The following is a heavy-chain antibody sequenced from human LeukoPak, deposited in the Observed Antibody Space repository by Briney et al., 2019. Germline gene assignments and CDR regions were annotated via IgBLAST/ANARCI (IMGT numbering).Heavy chain of an antibody. Sequence: ASVKVSCKTSGYTFITYYIHWMRQVPGQGFEWMGWINPHSGGTNSAQKFLGRVTMTRDTSINTAYMEISRLRSDDTAIYYCARNPTRQLWLPEARFDPWGQGTLVTVSS. CDR2: INPHSGGT. D-gene: IGHD5-18*01. CDR1: GYTFITYY. J-gene: IGHJ5*02. V-gene: IGHV1-2*02. CDR3: ARNPTRQLWLPEARFDP.